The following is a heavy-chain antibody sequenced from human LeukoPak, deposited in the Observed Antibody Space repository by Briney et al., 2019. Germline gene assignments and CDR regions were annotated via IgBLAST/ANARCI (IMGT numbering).Heavy chain of an antibody. CDR3: GRINYGDYA. CDR1: GFTFSSHA. D-gene: IGHD4-17*01. Sequence: GGSLRLSCAASGFTFSSHAMQWVRQAPGKGLEWVAVISYDGSNEYYADSVKGRFIISRDNSKNTLYLQMNSLRAEDTAVYFCGRINYGDYAWGQGALVTVSS. V-gene: IGHV3-30*04. J-gene: IGHJ5*02. CDR2: ISYDGSNE.